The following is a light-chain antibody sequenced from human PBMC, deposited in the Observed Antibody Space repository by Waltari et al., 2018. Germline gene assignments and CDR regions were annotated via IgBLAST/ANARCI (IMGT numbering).Light chain of an antibody. CDR3: QQGYRTRRT. V-gene: IGKV1-39*01. CDR1: QSVRNF. CDR2: ATS. Sequence: DIQMTQSPSSLSASVGDRVTITCRASQSVRNFLNSYQQEPGQAPKHLIYATSSLQTGVPSRFSGSGSGTDFTLSISSLQPEDCPIYFWQQGYRTRRTFGQGTKVEIK. J-gene: IGKJ1*01.